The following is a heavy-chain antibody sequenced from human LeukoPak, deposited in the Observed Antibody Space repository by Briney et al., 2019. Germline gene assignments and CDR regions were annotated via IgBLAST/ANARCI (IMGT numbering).Heavy chain of an antibody. Sequence: PSGTLSLTCAVSGGSISSSNWWSWVRQPPGKGLEWIGEIYHSGSTNYNPSLKSRVTISVDKSKNQFSLKLSSVTAADTAVYYCARSSFDYYYGMDVWGHGTTVTVSS. J-gene: IGHJ6*02. V-gene: IGHV4-4*02. CDR2: IYHSGST. CDR1: GGSISSSNW. CDR3: ARSSFDYYYGMDV.